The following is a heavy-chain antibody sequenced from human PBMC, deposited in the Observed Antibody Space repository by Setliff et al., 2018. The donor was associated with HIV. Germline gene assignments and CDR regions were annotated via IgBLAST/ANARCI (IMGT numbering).Heavy chain of an antibody. CDR3: ARDQATGYEKVWFSWIDP. V-gene: IGHV1-69*13. CDR2: IIPIFNTA. CDR1: GGTFSLYA. J-gene: IGHJ5*02. Sequence: VASVKVSCKASGGTFSLYAINWVRQAPGQGLEWMGGIIPIFNTANYAQKFQGRVTITADGSTSTAYMELSSLRFEDTATYYCARDQATGYEKVWFSWIDPWGQGTLVTAPQ. D-gene: IGHD5-12*01.